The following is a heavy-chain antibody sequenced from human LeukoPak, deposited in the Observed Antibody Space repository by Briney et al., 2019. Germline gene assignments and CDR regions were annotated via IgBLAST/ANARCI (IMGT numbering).Heavy chain of an antibody. CDR2: ISVDNGKT. J-gene: IGHJ4*02. V-gene: IGHV1-18*01. CDR3: ARVVVVAATYPTDTDY. Sequence: ASVKVSCKASGYTFFYYGVTWVRQVPGQGLEWMGWISVDNGKTNYAQKLQGRVTLTTDISTSTAYMELRSLRSDDTAVYYCARVVVVAATYPTDTDYWGQGTLVTVSS. D-gene: IGHD2-15*01. CDR1: GYTFFYYG.